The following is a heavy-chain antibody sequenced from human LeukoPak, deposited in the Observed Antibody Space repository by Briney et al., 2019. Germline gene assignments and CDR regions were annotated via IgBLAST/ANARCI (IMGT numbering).Heavy chain of an antibody. Sequence: ASVTVSCKASGGTFSSYAISWVRQAPGQGLEWMGGIIPIFGTANYAQKFQGRVTITADESTSTAFMELSSLRSEDTAVYYCARDGNNPYPYYYYGMDVWGQGTTVTVSS. CDR3: ARDGNNPYPYYYYGMDV. D-gene: IGHD1-14*01. CDR2: IIPIFGTA. V-gene: IGHV1-69*13. CDR1: GGTFSSYA. J-gene: IGHJ6*02.